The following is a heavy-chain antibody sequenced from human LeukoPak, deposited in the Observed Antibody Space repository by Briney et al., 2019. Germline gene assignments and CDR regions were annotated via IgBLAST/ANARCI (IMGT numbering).Heavy chain of an antibody. Sequence: GGSLRLSCAASGFTFSSYEMNWVRQAPGKGLEWVSYISSSASTVYYADSVKGRFTISRDNAKNSLYLQMNSLRAEDTAVYYCARVLNYWGQGTLVTVSS. CDR2: ISSSASTV. J-gene: IGHJ4*02. CDR3: ARVLNY. V-gene: IGHV3-48*03. CDR1: GFTFSSYE.